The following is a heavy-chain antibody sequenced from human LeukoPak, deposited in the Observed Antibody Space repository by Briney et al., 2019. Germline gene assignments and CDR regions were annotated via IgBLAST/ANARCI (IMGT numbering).Heavy chain of an antibody. Sequence: GESLKISCKSSGYSFTSYWIGWVRQMPGKGLEWMGIIYPRDSDTRYSPSLQGQVTISVEQSISTAYLQWSSLKASDTAIYYCARLTYTGSYLAPFDYWGQGTLVTVSS. J-gene: IGHJ4*02. CDR1: GYSFTSYW. CDR2: IYPRDSDT. CDR3: ARLTYTGSYLAPFDY. D-gene: IGHD1-26*01. V-gene: IGHV5-51*01.